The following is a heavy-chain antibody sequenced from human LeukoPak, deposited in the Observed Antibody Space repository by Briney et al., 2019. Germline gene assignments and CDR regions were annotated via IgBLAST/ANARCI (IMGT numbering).Heavy chain of an antibody. Sequence: PSQTLSLTXTVSGGSISSGSYYWSWIRQPAGKGLEWIRRIYTSGSTNYNPSLKSRVTISVDTSKNQFSLKLSSVTAADTAVYYCARSPWYDFWSGYYTPWGQGTLVTVSS. CDR2: IYTSGST. V-gene: IGHV4-61*02. CDR1: GGSISSGSYY. CDR3: ARSPWYDFWSGYYTP. J-gene: IGHJ5*02. D-gene: IGHD3-3*01.